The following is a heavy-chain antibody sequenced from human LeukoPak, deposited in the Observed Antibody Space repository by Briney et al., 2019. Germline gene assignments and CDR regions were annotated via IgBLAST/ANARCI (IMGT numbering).Heavy chain of an antibody. D-gene: IGHD5-12*01. J-gene: IGHJ4*02. Sequence: GGSLRLSCAASGFTFSYYGMHWVRQAPGKGLEWVAVISYYGGNQYYVDSVKGRFTISRDNSKNTLYLQMISLRVEDTAVYYCAKSESGYNDYVSGGFDYWGQGTLVTVSS. V-gene: IGHV3-30*18. CDR3: AKSESGYNDYVSGGFDY. CDR2: ISYYGGNQ. CDR1: GFTFSYYG.